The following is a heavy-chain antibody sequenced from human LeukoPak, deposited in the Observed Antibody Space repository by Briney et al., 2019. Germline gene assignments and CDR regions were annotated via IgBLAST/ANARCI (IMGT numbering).Heavy chain of an antibody. CDR2: INTNTGNP. CDR3: ARDSSYYYDSSGYDSGFDP. J-gene: IGHJ5*02. Sequence: ASVKVSCKASGYTFTSYAMNWVRQAPGQGLEWMGWINTNTGNPTYAQGFTGRFVFSLDTSVSTAYLQISSLKAEDTAVYYCARDSSYYYDSSGYDSGFDPWGQGTLVTVSS. CDR1: GYTFTSYA. V-gene: IGHV7-4-1*02. D-gene: IGHD3-22*01.